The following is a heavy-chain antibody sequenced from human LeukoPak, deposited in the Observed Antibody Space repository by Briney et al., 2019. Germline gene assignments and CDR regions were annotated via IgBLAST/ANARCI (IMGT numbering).Heavy chain of an antibody. Sequence: GRSLRLSCAASGFTVITNDMTWVPQAPGKGLEWVSVLYSDGNTKYADSVQGRFTISRDNSKNTLYPEMNSLSPDDTAVYYCARGVEPLAANTLAYWGQGTLVTVSS. J-gene: IGHJ4*02. CDR2: LYSDGNT. V-gene: IGHV3-53*01. D-gene: IGHD1-14*01. CDR1: GFTVITND. CDR3: ARGVEPLAANTLAY.